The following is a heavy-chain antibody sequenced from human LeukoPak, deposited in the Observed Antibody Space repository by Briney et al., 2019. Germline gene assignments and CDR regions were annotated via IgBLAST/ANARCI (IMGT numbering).Heavy chain of an antibody. J-gene: IGHJ6*03. D-gene: IGHD6-6*01. CDR2: IIPIFGTA. V-gene: IGHV1-69*06. Sequence: ASVKVSCKASGGTFSSYAISWVRQAPGQGLEWVGGIIPIFGTANYAQKFQGRVTITADKSTSTAYMELSSLRSEDTAVYYCAIGKYSSSSHYYYYYYMDVWGKGTTVTVSS. CDR3: AIGKYSSSSHYYYYYYMDV. CDR1: GGTFSSYA.